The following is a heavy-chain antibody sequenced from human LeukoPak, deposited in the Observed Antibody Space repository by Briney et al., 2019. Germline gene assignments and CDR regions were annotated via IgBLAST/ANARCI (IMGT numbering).Heavy chain of an antibody. Sequence: SQTLSLTCTVSGGSISSGDYYWSWIRQPPGKGLEWIGYIYYSGSTYYNPSLKSRVTISVDTSKNQFSLKLSSVTAADTAVYYCARGAGGGGTGYFDLWGRGTLVTVSS. CDR1: GGSISSGDYY. CDR2: IYYSGST. V-gene: IGHV4-30-4*08. D-gene: IGHD2-8*02. J-gene: IGHJ2*01. CDR3: ARGAGGGGTGYFDL.